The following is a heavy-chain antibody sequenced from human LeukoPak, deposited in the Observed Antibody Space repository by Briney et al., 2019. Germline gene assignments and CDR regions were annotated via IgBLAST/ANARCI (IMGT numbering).Heavy chain of an antibody. CDR3: AKDGVEGGGDYLLGH. CDR1: GFTFSRYG. J-gene: IGHJ5*02. D-gene: IGHD4-17*01. Sequence: GGSLRLSCVASGFTFSRYGMHWVRQAPGKGLEWVVVISYDGSNKYYVDSVKGRFTISRDNSKNTLYLQMNSLRIEDTAVYYWAKDGVEGGGDYLLGHWGQGTLVTVSS. V-gene: IGHV3-30*18. CDR2: ISYDGSNK.